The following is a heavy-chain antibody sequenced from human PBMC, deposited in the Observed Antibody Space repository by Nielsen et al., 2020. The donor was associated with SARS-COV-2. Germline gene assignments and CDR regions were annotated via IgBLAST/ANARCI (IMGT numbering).Heavy chain of an antibody. CDR2: IWYDGSNK. Sequence: GGSLRLSCAASGFTFRNYGMHWVRQAPGKGLEWVAVIWYDGSNKYYADSVKGRFTISRDNSKNTLYLQMNSLRAEDTAVYYCARDLGVAAAGRDYWGQGTLVTVSS. CDR3: ARDLGVAAAGRDY. V-gene: IGHV3-33*01. CDR1: GFTFRNYG. J-gene: IGHJ4*02. D-gene: IGHD6-13*01.